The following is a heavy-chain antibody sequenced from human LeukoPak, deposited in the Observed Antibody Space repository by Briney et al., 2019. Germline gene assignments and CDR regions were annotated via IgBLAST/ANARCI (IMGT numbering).Heavy chain of an antibody. Sequence: PGGSLRLSCAASGFTFGSYAMSWVRQAPGKGLEWVSIIYSSDYMYYADSVKGRFTISRDNSKNTLYLQMNSLRVEDSAVYYCATERPDSRVLDYWGQGLVVTVSS. CDR1: GFTFGSYA. J-gene: IGHJ4*02. V-gene: IGHV3-66*01. CDR3: ATERPDSRVLDY. CDR2: IYSSDYM. D-gene: IGHD3-10*01.